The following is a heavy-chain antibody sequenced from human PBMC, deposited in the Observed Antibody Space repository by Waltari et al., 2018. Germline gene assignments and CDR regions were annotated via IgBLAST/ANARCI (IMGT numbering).Heavy chain of an antibody. Sequence: QVQLVQSGAEVKKPGASVKVSCKASGYTFTGYYMHWVRQAPGQGLEWMGRSNPNRGGTNYAQKFQGRVTMTRDTSISTAYMELSRLRSDDTAVYYCAQVAVAELFDYWGQGTLVTVSS. CDR2: SNPNRGGT. V-gene: IGHV1-2*06. D-gene: IGHD6-19*01. J-gene: IGHJ4*02. CDR1: GYTFTGYY. CDR3: AQVAVAELFDY.